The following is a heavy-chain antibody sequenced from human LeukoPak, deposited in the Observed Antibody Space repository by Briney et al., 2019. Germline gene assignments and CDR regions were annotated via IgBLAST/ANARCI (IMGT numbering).Heavy chain of an antibody. CDR2: IYTSGST. CDR1: GGSISSGSYY. Sequence: SETLSLTCTVSGGSISSGSYYWSWIRQPAGKGLEWIGRIYTSGSTNYNPSLKSRVTISVDPSKNQFSLKLSSVTAADTAVYYCASFPFDFWSGYYAPWGQGTLVTVSS. J-gene: IGHJ5*02. CDR3: ASFPFDFWSGYYAP. D-gene: IGHD3-3*01. V-gene: IGHV4-61*02.